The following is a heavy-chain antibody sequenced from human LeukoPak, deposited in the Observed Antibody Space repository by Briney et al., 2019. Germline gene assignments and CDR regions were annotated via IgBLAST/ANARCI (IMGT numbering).Heavy chain of an antibody. CDR2: TYGDGTSK. V-gene: IGHV3-33*01. Sequence: GGSLRLSCATSGFSFTTYGMHWVRQAPGKGLEWVAVTYGDGTSKYYADSVKGRFTISKDNSKNTLYVQMNSLRAEDTAVYYCARDRAWNYFDYWGQGTLVTVSS. J-gene: IGHJ4*02. D-gene: IGHD3-3*01. CDR1: GFSFTTYG. CDR3: ARDRAWNYFDY.